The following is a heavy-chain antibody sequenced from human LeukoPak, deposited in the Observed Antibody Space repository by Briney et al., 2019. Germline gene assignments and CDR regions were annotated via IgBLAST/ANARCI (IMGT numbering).Heavy chain of an antibody. V-gene: IGHV3-15*01. CDR1: GFTFSNAW. D-gene: IGHD3-16*01. CDR3: ATGIMIDP. Sequence: GGSLRLSCAASGFTFSNAWMNWVRQAPGKGLEWVGRIKTKTDRGTTDYAAPVKGRFTISRDDSKNTLFLQMNSLKTEDTAVYYCATGIMIDPWGWGTLVTVSS. J-gene: IGHJ5*02. CDR2: IKTKTDRGTT.